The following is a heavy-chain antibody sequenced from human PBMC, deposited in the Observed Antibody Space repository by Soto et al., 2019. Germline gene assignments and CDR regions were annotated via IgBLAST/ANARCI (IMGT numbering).Heavy chain of an antibody. CDR1: GFTFSSYA. CDR3: VRDKSPYSSGWHNRHFDY. D-gene: IGHD6-19*01. CDR2: ISYDGSNK. V-gene: IGHV3-30-3*01. J-gene: IGHJ4*02. Sequence: QVQLVESGGGVVQPGRSLRLSCAASGFTFSSYAMHWVRQAPGKGLEWVAVISYDGSNKYYADSVKGRFTISRDNSKTLYLQMNSLRDEDTALYYCVRDKSPYSSGWHNRHFDYWGQGTLVTVSS.